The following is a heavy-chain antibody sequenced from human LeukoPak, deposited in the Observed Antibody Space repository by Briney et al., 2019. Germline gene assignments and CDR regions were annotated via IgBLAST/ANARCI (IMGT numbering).Heavy chain of an antibody. CDR2: INHSGST. J-gene: IGHJ4*02. CDR1: GGSFSGYY. Sequence: SETLSLTCAVYGGSFSGYYWSWIRQPPGKGLEWIGEINHSGSTNYNPSLKSRVAISVDTSKNQFSLKLSSVTAADTAVYYCARGLMGATTGPYYFDYWGQGTLVTVSS. V-gene: IGHV4-34*01. CDR3: ARGLMGATTGPYYFDY. D-gene: IGHD1-26*01.